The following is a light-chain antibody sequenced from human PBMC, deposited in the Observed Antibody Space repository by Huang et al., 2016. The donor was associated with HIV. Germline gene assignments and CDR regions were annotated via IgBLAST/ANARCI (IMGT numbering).Light chain of an antibody. Sequence: DIQMTQSPSSLSASVGDRVTITCRASQGIGNSLAWYQQKPEKAPRLLLYATSRLESGLPSRVSGSGSGTHYTLTISTLQPEDIASYYCQQYHGIPWTFGQGTKVEIK. V-gene: IGKV1-NL1*01. J-gene: IGKJ1*01. CDR1: QGIGNS. CDR3: QQYHGIPWT. CDR2: ATS.